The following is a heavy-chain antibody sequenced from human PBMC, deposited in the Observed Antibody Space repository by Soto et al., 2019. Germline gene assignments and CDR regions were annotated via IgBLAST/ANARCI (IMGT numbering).Heavy chain of an antibody. Sequence: PGGSLRISCAASGFTFSSYAMHWVRQAPGKGLEYVSSISTNGGSAYYADSVKGRFTISRDNSKNTLYLQMNSLRAEDTAVYYCAKPYCGGDCYWVYFDYWGQGTLVTVSS. CDR2: ISTNGGSA. V-gene: IGHV3-64*04. CDR3: AKPYCGGDCYWVYFDY. J-gene: IGHJ4*02. D-gene: IGHD2-21*02. CDR1: GFTFSSYA.